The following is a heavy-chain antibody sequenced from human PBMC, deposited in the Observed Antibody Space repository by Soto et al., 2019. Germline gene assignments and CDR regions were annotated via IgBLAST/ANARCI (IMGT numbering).Heavy chain of an antibody. CDR1: GFTLSSYG. V-gene: IGHV3-30*18. Sequence: GGSLRLSCAASGFTLSSYGMHWVRQAPGTGLEWVAVISYDGSNKYYADSVKGRFTISRDNSKNTLYLQMNSLRAEDTAVYYCAKDRRRDCTNGVCYYFDYWGQGTLVTVSS. D-gene: IGHD2-8*01. J-gene: IGHJ4*02. CDR3: AKDRRRDCTNGVCYYFDY. CDR2: ISYDGSNK.